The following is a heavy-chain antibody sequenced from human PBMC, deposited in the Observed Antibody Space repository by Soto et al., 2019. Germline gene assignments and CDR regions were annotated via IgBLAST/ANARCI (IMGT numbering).Heavy chain of an antibody. D-gene: IGHD5-18*01. CDR3: ARAGYSYGSGYYFDY. CDR1: GFTFSSYS. Sequence: PGGSLRLSCAASGFTFSSYSMNWVRQAPGKGLEWVSYISSSSSTIYYADSVKGRFTISRDNAKNSLYLQMNSLRDEDTAVYYCARAGYSYGSGYYFDYWGQGTLVTVSS. V-gene: IGHV3-48*02. J-gene: IGHJ4*02. CDR2: ISSSSSTI.